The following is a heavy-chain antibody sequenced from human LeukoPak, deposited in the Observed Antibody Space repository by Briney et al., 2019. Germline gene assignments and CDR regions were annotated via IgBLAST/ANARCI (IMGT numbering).Heavy chain of an antibody. D-gene: IGHD3/OR15-3a*01. J-gene: IGHJ4*02. CDR3: ARAQGNGLIDF. CDR1: GGSIGSSNYY. CDR2: IYYSGYT. Sequence: PSETLSLTCTVSGGSIGSSNYYWGWIRQPPGKGLEWIGSIYYSGYTYYNPSLKSRVTISVDTSKNQFSLKLSSVTAADTADYYCARAQGNGLIDFWGQGTLVTVSS. V-gene: IGHV4-39*01.